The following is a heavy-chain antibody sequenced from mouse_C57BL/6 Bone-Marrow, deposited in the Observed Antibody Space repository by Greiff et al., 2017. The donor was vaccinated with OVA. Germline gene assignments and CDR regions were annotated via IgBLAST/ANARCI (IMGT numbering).Heavy chain of an antibody. CDR2: ISSGGDYI. V-gene: IGHV5-9-1*02. Sequence: EVMLVESGAGLVKPGGSLKLSCAASGFTFSSYAMSWVRQTPEKRLEWVAYISSGGDYIYYADTVKGRFTISRDNARNPLYLQMSSLKSEDTAMYYCTRLLDAMDYWGQGTSVTVSS. J-gene: IGHJ4*01. D-gene: IGHD2-1*01. CDR1: GFTFSSYA. CDR3: TRLLDAMDY.